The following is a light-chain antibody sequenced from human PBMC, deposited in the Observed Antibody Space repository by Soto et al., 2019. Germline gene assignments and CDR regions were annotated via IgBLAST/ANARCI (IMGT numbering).Light chain of an antibody. CDR3: SSYTSTSTLVV. J-gene: IGLJ2*01. V-gene: IGLV2-14*01. CDR1: SSDVGDYNF. Sequence: QSALTQPASVSGSPGQSITISCTGTSSDVGDYNFVSWLQQHPGKAPKVMIYDVSDRPSGVSNRFSGSKSGNTASLTISGRQAEDEADYYCSSYTSTSTLVVFGGGTKLTVL. CDR2: DVS.